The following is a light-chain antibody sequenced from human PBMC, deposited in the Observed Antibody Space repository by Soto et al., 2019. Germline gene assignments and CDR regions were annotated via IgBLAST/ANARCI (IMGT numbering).Light chain of an antibody. V-gene: IGKV3-20*01. CDR3: QQYGSSPGT. Sequence: EIVLTQSPVALSLSPGERATLSCRASQSVSSSHLAWYQQKPGQAPRLLIYGASSRATGIPDRFSGSGSGTDFTLTISRLEPEDFAVYYCQQYGSSPGTFGQGTKVDIK. CDR1: QSVSSSH. J-gene: IGKJ1*01. CDR2: GAS.